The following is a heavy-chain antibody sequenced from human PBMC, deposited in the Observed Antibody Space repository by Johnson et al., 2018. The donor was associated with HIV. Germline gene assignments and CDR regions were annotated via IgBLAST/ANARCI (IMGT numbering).Heavy chain of an antibody. V-gene: IGHV3-9*01. CDR3: ARGGLTAFDI. J-gene: IGHJ3*02. D-gene: IGHD5-12*01. CDR2: ISWNSGNI. Sequence: EVQLVESGGSMVQPGRSLRLSCAASGFTFDDYAMHWVRQAPGKGLEWVSGISWNSGNIDYADSMKGRFTISRDNAKNSLYLQMNSLRAEDTAVYYCARGGLTAFDIWGQGTMVTVSS. CDR1: GFTFDDYA.